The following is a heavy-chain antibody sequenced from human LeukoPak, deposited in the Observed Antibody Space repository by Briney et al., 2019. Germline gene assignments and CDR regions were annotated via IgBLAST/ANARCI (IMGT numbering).Heavy chain of an antibody. J-gene: IGHJ3*02. CDR2: INSDGSST. V-gene: IGHV3-74*01. CDR3: ARVHYDSSGYDAFDI. Sequence: GGSLRLSCAASGFIFSSYWMHWVRQAPGKGLVWVSRINSDGSSTSYADSVKGRFTISRDNAKNTLYLQMNSLRAEDTAVYYCARVHYDSSGYDAFDIWGQGTMVTVSS. D-gene: IGHD3-22*01. CDR1: GFIFSSYW.